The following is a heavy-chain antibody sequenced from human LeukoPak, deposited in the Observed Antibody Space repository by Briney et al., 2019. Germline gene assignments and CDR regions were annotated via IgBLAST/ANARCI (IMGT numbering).Heavy chain of an antibody. J-gene: IGHJ6*02. CDR3: ARVTGYGMDV. CDR2: IKQDGSEK. V-gene: IGHV3-7*01. CDR1: GFTFSSYW. Sequence: GSLRLSCAVSGFTFSSYWMSWVRQAPGKGLEWVANIKQDGSEKYYVDPVKGRFTISRDNAKNSLYLQMNSLRAEDTAVYYCARVTGYGMDVWGQGTTVTVSS.